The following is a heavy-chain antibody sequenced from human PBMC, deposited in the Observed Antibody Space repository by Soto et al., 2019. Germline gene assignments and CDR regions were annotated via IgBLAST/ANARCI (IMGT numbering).Heavy chain of an antibody. Sequence: ASVKVSCKASGYTFTSYGISWVRQAPGQGLEWMGWISAYNGNTNYAQKLRGRVTMTTDTSTSTAYMELRSLRSDDTAVYYCARTRPVRFLEWLLSPSDYGGQGTLVTVSS. CDR2: ISAYNGNT. CDR1: GYTFTSYG. V-gene: IGHV1-18*01. D-gene: IGHD3-3*01. CDR3: ARTRPVRFLEWLLSPSDY. J-gene: IGHJ4*02.